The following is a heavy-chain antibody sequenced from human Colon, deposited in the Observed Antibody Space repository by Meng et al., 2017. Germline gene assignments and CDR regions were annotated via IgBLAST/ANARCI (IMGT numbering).Heavy chain of an antibody. V-gene: IGHV4-61*01. CDR2: IYYTGST. CDR1: GGSVSSGSYY. J-gene: IGHJ4*02. CDR3: ARGPLDY. Sequence: QAQLQESGPVLVRPSETLSLTCTVSGGSVSSGSYYWSWIRQPPGKGLEWIGYIYYTGSTNYNPSLKSRVTISVDTSKNQFSLKLSSVTAADTAVYYCARGPLDYWGQGTLVTVSS.